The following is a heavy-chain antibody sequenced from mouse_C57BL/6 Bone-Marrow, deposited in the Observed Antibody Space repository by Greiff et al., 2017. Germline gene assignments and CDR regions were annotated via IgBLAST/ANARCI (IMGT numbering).Heavy chain of an antibody. V-gene: IGHV1-55*01. CDR1: GYTFTSYW. J-gene: IGHJ4*01. D-gene: IGHD2-3*01. CDR2: IYPGSGST. CDR3: ARKQDGYAMDY. Sequence: QVQLKQPGAELVKPGASVKMSCKASGYTFTSYWITWVKQRPGQGLEWIGDIYPGSGSTNYNEKFKSKATLTVDTSSSTAYMQLSSLTSEDSAVYCCARKQDGYAMDYWGQGTSVTVSS.